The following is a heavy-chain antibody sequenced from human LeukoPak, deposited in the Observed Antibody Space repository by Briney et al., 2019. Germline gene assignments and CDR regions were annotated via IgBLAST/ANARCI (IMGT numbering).Heavy chain of an antibody. CDR3: AKHGLRYCSGGSCPQHYYYYGMDV. Sequence: GGSLRLSCAASGFTFSSYAMSWVRQAPGKGLEWVSAISGSGGSTYYADSVKGRFTISRDNSKNTLYLQMNSLRAEDTAVYYCAKHGLRYCSGGSCPQHYYYYGMDVWGQGTTVTVSS. D-gene: IGHD2-15*01. CDR2: ISGSGGST. CDR1: GFTFSSYA. J-gene: IGHJ6*02. V-gene: IGHV3-23*01.